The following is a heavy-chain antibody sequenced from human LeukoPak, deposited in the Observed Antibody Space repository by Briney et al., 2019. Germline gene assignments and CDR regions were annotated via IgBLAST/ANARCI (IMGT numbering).Heavy chain of an antibody. J-gene: IGHJ4*02. Sequence: GGSLRLSCAASGFTFSSYAMSWVRQAPGKGLEWVSAISGSGGNTYYADSVKGRFTISRDNSKNTLYLQMNSLRAEDTAVYYCAKLPVVTRSFDYWGQGTLVTVSS. CDR1: GFTFSSYA. CDR2: ISGSGGNT. V-gene: IGHV3-23*01. CDR3: AKLPVVTRSFDY. D-gene: IGHD3-22*01.